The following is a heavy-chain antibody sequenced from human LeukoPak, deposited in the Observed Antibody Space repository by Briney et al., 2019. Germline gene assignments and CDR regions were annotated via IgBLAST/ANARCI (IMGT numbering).Heavy chain of an antibody. V-gene: IGHV3-23*01. CDR2: IGGSGVGT. CDR3: AKRRFGELPYDAFDI. CDR1: GFTFSTYA. D-gene: IGHD3-10*01. J-gene: IGHJ3*02. Sequence: PGGSLRLSCAASGFTFSTYAMSWVRQAPGKGLEWVSAIGGSGVGTYYADSVKGRFTISRDNSQNTLSLQMNSLRVEDTAVYYCAKRRFGELPYDAFDIWGQGTMVTVSS.